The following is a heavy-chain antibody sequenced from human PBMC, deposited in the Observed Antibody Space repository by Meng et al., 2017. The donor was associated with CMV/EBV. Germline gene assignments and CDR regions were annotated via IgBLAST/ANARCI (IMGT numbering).Heavy chain of an antibody. Sequence: VAAGDGLVPPGGSLRLSCAASGLRISNYWMSWVRQARGKGLEWVANIKKDGSEKYYVDSVKGRFSISRDNADNSLYLQMNNLRAEDTAVYYCRLGHYSQDWGQGTLVTVSS. CDR1: GLRISNYW. V-gene: IGHV3-7*02. D-gene: IGHD4-17*01. CDR2: IKKDGSEK. CDR3: RLGHYSQD. J-gene: IGHJ4*02.